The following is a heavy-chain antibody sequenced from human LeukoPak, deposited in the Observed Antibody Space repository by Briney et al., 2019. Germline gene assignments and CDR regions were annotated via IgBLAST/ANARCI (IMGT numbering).Heavy chain of an antibody. CDR1: GYTFTNYF. CDR3: ARGSGSGNYYDAFNI. J-gene: IGHJ3*02. CDR2: INPSAGST. D-gene: IGHD3-10*01. Sequence: ASVKVSCKASGYTFTNYFMHWVRRAPGQGLEWMGIINPSAGSTTYAQKFQGRVTMTRDTSTSTVYMELSSLRSEDTAVYYCARGSGSGNYYDAFNIWGQGTRVTVSS. V-gene: IGHV1-46*01.